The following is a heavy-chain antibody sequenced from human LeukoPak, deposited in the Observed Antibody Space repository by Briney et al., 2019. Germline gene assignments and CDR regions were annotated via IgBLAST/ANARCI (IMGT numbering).Heavy chain of an antibody. J-gene: IGHJ4*02. D-gene: IGHD3-16*01. CDR2: IKRKSSGGTT. CDR3: ATSRGIRGEY. CDR1: GFTFTDAW. Sequence: KPGESLRLSCAASGFTFTDAWMTWVRQGPGGGLEGAGRIKRKSSGGTTEYTAPVKGRFSISRDDSKNTVFLQMNSLKNEDTAVYYCATSRGIRGEYWGQGTLVIVSS. V-gene: IGHV3-15*01.